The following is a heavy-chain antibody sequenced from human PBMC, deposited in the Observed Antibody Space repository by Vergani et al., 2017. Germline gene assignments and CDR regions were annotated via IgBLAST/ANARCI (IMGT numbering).Heavy chain of an antibody. CDR3: AGGSGPRGLRWGWFDP. V-gene: IGHV1-69*17. J-gene: IGHJ5*02. CDR1: GGTFSSYA. CDR2: IIPIFGIA. Sequence: QVQLVQSGAEVKKPGSSVKVSCKASGGTFSSYAISWVRQAPGQGLEWMGGIIPIFGIANYAQKFQGRVTITADKSTSTAYMELSSLRSEDTAVYYCAGGSGPRGLRWGWFDPWGEGTLVTVSS. D-gene: IGHD3-10*01.